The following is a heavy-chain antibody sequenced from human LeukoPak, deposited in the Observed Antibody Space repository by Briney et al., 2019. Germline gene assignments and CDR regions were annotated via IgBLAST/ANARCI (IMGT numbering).Heavy chain of an antibody. Sequence: SVKVSRKASGGTFFNYGVTWVRQAPGQGLEWMGGIIPIFGTANYAQKFQGRVTITADESTSTAYMELSSLRSEDTAVYYCATSAQGSYDFWSGYPYYYYYYMDVWGKGTTVTVSS. CDR3: ATSAQGSYDFWSGYPYYYYYYMDV. J-gene: IGHJ6*03. CDR1: GGTFFNYG. CDR2: IIPIFGTA. D-gene: IGHD3-3*01. V-gene: IGHV1-69*01.